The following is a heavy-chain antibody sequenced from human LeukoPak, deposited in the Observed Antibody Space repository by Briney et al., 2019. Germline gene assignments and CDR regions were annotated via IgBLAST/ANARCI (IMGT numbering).Heavy chain of an antibody. Sequence: ASVKVSCKPSGYTFTDYYLHWVRPAPGQGLEWMGWINPNSGRTSSAQKFQGRVTMTRDTSIATVYMEVSWLTSDDTAIYYCARADRLHGGPYLIGPWGQGTLVSVSS. J-gene: IGHJ5*02. D-gene: IGHD2-21*01. CDR2: INPNSGRT. CDR1: GYTFTDYY. CDR3: ARADRLHGGPYLIGP. V-gene: IGHV1-2*02.